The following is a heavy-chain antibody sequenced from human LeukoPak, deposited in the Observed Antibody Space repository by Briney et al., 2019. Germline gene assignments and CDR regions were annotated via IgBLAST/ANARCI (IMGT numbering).Heavy chain of an antibody. V-gene: IGHV1-18*01. CDR1: GYTFTSYG. J-gene: IGHJ5*02. CDR2: ISAYNGNT. D-gene: IGHD3-22*01. Sequence: ASVKVSCKASGYTFTSYGISWVRQAPGQGLEWMGWISAYNGNTNYAQKLQGRVTMTTDTSTSTAYMELRSLRSDDTAVYYCARRYYYGSSGPPRHWFDPWGQGTLVTVSS. CDR3: ARRYYYGSSGPPRHWFDP.